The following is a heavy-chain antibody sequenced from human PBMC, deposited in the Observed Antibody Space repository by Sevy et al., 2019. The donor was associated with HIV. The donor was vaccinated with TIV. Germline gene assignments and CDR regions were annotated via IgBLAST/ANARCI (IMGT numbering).Heavy chain of an antibody. CDR2: ISHDGSHK. CDR1: GFTFRNYA. D-gene: IGHD6-19*01. J-gene: IGHJ4*02. CDR3: ARDPTIYASGWYYFDY. Sequence: GSLRLSCAASGFTFRNYAIHWVRQAPGKGLEWVAVISHDGSHKYSADSVKGRFTISRDNSKNTLYLQMNSLGAEYTAMYYCARDPTIYASGWYYFDYWGQGTLVTVSS. V-gene: IGHV3-30*04.